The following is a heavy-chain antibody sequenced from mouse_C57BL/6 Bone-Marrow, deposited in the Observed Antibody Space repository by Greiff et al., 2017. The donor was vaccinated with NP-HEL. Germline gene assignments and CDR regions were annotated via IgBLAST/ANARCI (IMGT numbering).Heavy chain of an antibody. J-gene: IGHJ3*01. V-gene: IGHV5-6*02. Sequence: EVMLVESGGDLVKPGGSLKLSCAASGFTFSSYGMSWVRQTPDKRLEWVATISSGGSYTYYPDSVKGRFTISRDNAKNTLYLQMSSLKSEDTAMYYCARRWYYGSSYGGWFAYWGQGTLVTVSA. D-gene: IGHD1-1*01. CDR2: ISSGGSYT. CDR3: ARRWYYGSSYGGWFAY. CDR1: GFTFSSYG.